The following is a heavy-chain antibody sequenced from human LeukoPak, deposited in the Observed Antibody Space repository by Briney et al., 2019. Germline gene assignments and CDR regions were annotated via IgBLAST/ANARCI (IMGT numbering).Heavy chain of an antibody. CDR3: ARVGGETYYDILTGYRTDYYYMDV. CDR1: GGSINSGSYY. J-gene: IGHJ6*03. V-gene: IGHV4-61*02. D-gene: IGHD3-9*01. Sequence: PSQTLSLTCTVSGGSINSGSYYWSWIRQPAGKGLEWIGRIYTRGTTKYNPSLKSRVTISVDTSKNQFSLKLRSVTAADTGVYYCARVGGETYYDILTGYRTDYYYMDVWGKGTTVTVSS. CDR2: IYTRGTT.